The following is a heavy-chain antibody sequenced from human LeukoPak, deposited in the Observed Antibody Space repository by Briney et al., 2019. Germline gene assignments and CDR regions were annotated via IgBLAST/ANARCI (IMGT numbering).Heavy chain of an antibody. J-gene: IGHJ6*02. CDR1: GFTFSTYW. D-gene: IGHD6-25*01. Sequence: GGSLRLSCAASGFTFSTYWMSWVRQAPGKGLEWVANIKKDGSEKHYADSVKGRFAISRDNSKKTVSLHANSLRAEDTAVYYCAKDRTALAADGINYHDYYYGVDVWGQGTTVTVSS. CDR2: IKKDGSEK. CDR3: AKDRTALAADGINYHDYYYGVDV. V-gene: IGHV3-7*03.